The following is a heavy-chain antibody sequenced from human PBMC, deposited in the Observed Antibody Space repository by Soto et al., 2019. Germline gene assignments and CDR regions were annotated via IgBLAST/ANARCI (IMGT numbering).Heavy chain of an antibody. CDR1: GFTFTSSA. Sequence: PGGSLRLSCAGSGFTFTSSAVSWVRQPPGKRLEWVSAISAGGGGTYYADSVKGRFTISRDISKNTVYLQMNGLRVDDTAVYYYAKDMGQWGETFDCWGQGTLVTVSS. V-gene: IGHV3-23*01. J-gene: IGHJ4*02. CDR2: ISAGGGGT. D-gene: IGHD3-16*01. CDR3: AKDMGQWGETFDC.